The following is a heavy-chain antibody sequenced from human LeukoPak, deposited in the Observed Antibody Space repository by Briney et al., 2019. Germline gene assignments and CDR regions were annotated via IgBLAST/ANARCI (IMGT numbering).Heavy chain of an antibody. CDR3: ARDYYYGMDV. J-gene: IGHJ6*02. V-gene: IGHV3-74*01. CDR2: INPDGITT. Sequence: GGSLRLSCAASGFTFSTYWMHWVRQAPGKGLEWVSRINPDGITTTCADSVKGRFTISRDNAKNTLFLQMNSLRAEDTAVYYCARDYYYGMDVWGRGTTITVSS. CDR1: GFTFSTYW.